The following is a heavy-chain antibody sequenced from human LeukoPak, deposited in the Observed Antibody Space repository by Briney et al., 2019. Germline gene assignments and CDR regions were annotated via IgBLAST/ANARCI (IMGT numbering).Heavy chain of an antibody. J-gene: IGHJ2*01. V-gene: IGHV1-2*04. CDR2: IIPNTGGT. Sequence: ASVKVSCKAPGYTITDYYLHWVRQAPGQGLGWMGWIIPNTGGTNYAQKFQDWVTMSSDTSISTAYMELSSLRSDDTAVYYCARGSPSYAQWHFDLWGRGTLVTVSS. CDR3: ARGSPSYAQWHFDL. CDR1: GYTITDYY. D-gene: IGHD2/OR15-2a*01.